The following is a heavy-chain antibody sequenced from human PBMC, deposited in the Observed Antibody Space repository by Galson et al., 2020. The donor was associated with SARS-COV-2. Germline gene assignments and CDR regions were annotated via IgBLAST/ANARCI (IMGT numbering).Heavy chain of an antibody. Sequence: GESLKISCAASGFTFSSYAMSWVRQAPGKGLEWVSAISGSGGSTYYADSVKGRFTISRDNSKNTLYLQMNSLRAEDTAVYYCARISSKWELNAFDIWGQGTMVTVSS. CDR1: GFTFSSYA. D-gene: IGHD1-26*01. CDR2: ISGSGGST. J-gene: IGHJ3*02. V-gene: IGHV3-23*01. CDR3: ARISSKWELNAFDI.